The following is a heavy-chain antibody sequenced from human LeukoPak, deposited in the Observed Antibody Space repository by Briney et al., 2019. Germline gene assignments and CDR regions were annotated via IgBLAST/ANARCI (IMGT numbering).Heavy chain of an antibody. J-gene: IGHJ6*03. CDR2: INHSGST. CDR3: AGGRYIVVVPAAIHHYYYYMDV. D-gene: IGHD2-2*02. CDR1: GGSFSGYY. Sequence: SETLSLTCAVYGGSFSGYYWSWIRQPPGKGLEWIGEINHSGSTNYNPSLKSRVTISVDTSKNQFSLKLSSVTAADTAVYYCAGGRYIVVVPAAIHHYYYYMDVCGKGTTVTVSS. V-gene: IGHV4-34*01.